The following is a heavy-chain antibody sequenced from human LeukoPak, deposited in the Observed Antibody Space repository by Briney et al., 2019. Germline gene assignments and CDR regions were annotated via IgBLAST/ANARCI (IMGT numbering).Heavy chain of an antibody. D-gene: IGHD3-22*01. V-gene: IGHV1-46*01. CDR3: ARDQVDSSGYSGSNWFDP. J-gene: IGHJ5*02. CDR1: GYTFTSYY. CDR2: INPSGGST. Sequence: GASVRVSCKASGYTFTSYYMHWVRQAPGQGLEGMGIINPSGGSTSYAQKFQGRVTMTRDMSTSTVYMELSSLRSEDTAVYYCARDQVDSSGYSGSNWFDPWGQGTLVTVSS.